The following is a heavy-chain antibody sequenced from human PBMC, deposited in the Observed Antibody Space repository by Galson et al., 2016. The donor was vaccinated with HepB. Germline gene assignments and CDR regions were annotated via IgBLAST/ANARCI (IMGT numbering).Heavy chain of an antibody. D-gene: IGHD3-22*01. CDR2: INSDGSTT. CDR3: AKVRYDSSSYQSPYFDH. Sequence: SLRLSCAASGFTFTNYWMHWVRQAPGKGLVWVSRINSDGSTTTYADSVKGRFTISRDNAKNTLYLQMHSLRVEDTAVYYCAKVRYDSSSYQSPYFDHWGQGILVTVSS. CDR1: GFTFTNYW. J-gene: IGHJ4*02. V-gene: IGHV3-74*01.